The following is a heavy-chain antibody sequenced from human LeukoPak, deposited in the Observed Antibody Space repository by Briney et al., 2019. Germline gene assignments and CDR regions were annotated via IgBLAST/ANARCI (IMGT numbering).Heavy chain of an antibody. CDR3: ADFGSGSYIFDY. CDR1: GFAFSSYA. Sequence: GGSLRLSCAASGFAFSSYAMSWVRQAPGKGPEWVATIGHSSGTWYADSVMGRFTVSRDNSKSTLYLEMNSLRGEDTAQYHCADFGSGSYIFDYGGQGSLLTVSS. V-gene: IGHV3-23*01. J-gene: IGHJ4*02. D-gene: IGHD3-10*01. CDR2: IGHSSGT.